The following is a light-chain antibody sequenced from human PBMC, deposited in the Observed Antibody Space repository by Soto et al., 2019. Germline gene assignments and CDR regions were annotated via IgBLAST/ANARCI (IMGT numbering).Light chain of an antibody. CDR1: GPNIGSNT. J-gene: IGLJ2*01. CDR2: SNN. Sequence: QSLRTQPPSASGPPGQRVTSSCSGSGPNIGSNTVNWYQQLPGTAPKLLIYSNNQRPSGVPDRFSGSKSGTSASLAISGLQSEDEADYYCAAWDDSLNGLFGGGTKVTVL. V-gene: IGLV1-44*01. CDR3: AAWDDSLNGL.